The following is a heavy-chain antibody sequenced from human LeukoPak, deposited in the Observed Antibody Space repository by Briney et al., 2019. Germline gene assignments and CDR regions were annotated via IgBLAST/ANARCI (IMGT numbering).Heavy chain of an antibody. CDR3: ARDRWAYGHFDY. V-gene: IGHV1-3*01. D-gene: IGHD4-17*01. Sequence: ASVKVSCKASGYTFTSYAMHWVRQAPGQRLEWMGWINAGNGNTKYSQKFQGRVTITRDTSASTAYVELSSLRSEDTAVYYCARDRWAYGHFDYWGQGTLVTVSS. CDR1: GYTFTSYA. CDR2: INAGNGNT. J-gene: IGHJ4*02.